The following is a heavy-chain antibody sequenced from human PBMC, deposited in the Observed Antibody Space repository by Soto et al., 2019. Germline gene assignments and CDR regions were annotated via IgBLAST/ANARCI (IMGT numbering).Heavy chain of an antibody. D-gene: IGHD6-13*01. CDR1: GGPFSGYY. J-gene: IGHJ4*02. Sequence: SETLSLTCGVYGGPFSGYYWSWIRQPPGKGLEWIGEVNHSGSTNYNPSLKSRVTISVDTSKNQFSLKLSSVTAADTALYYCARLQAAAGDDDLTFDYWGQGTLVTV. CDR3: ARLQAAAGDDDLTFDY. V-gene: IGHV4-34*01. CDR2: VNHSGST.